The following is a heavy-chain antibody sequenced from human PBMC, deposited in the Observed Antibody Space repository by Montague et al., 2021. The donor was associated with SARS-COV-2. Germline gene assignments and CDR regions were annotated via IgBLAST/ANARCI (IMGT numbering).Heavy chain of an antibody. CDR3: AHDRVTMIVVAKADAFDI. CDR1: GFSLSTSGVG. J-gene: IGHJ3*02. V-gene: IGHV2-5*02. CDR2: IYWDDDK. Sequence: PALVKPTQTLTLTCTFSGFSLSTSGVGVGRIRQPPGKALEWLALIYWDDDKRYSPSLKSRLTITKDTSKNQVVLTMTNMDPVDTATYYCAHDRVTMIVVAKADAFDIWGQGTMVTVSS. D-gene: IGHD3-22*01.